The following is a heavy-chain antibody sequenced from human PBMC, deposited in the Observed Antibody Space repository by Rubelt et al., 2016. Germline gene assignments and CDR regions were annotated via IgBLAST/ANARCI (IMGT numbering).Heavy chain of an antibody. CDR3: ARGDYYDSSGYRI. D-gene: IGHD3-22*01. J-gene: IGHJ4*02. Sequence: SMNWVRQAPGKGLEWVSYISSSSSTIYYADSVKGRFTISRDNAKNSLYLQMNSLRAEDTAVYYCARGDYYDSSGYRIWGQGTLVTVSS. CDR2: ISSSSSTI. V-gene: IGHV3-48*04. CDR1: S.